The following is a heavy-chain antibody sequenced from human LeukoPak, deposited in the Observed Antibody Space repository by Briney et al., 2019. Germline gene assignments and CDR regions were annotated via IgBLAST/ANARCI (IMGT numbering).Heavy chain of an antibody. CDR1: GGTFSSYA. V-gene: IGHV1-69*05. Sequence: GSSVKVSCKASGGTFSSYAISWVRQAPGQGLEWMGRIILIFGTANYAQKFQGRVTITTDESTSTAYMELSSLRSEDTAVYYCARDVGANGLSHDKYFQHWGQGTLVTVSS. CDR2: IILIFGTA. J-gene: IGHJ1*01. D-gene: IGHD1-26*01. CDR3: ARDVGANGLSHDKYFQH.